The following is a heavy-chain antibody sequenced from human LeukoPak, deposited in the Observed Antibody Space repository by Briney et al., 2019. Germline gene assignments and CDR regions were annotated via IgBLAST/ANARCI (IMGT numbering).Heavy chain of an antibody. D-gene: IGHD5-18*01. CDR3: ARDRGYSYGYDGALDI. V-gene: IGHV4-59*08. J-gene: IGHJ3*02. Sequence: PSETLSLTCTVSGGSISSYYWSWIRHPPGKGLEWIGYIYYSGSTNYNPSLKSRVTISVDTSKNQVSLKLSWVTAADTAVYYCARDRGYSYGYDGALDIWGQGTMVTVSS. CDR1: GGSISSYY. CDR2: IYYSGST.